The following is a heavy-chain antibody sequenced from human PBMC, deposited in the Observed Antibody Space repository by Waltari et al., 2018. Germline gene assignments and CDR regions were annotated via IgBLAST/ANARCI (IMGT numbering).Heavy chain of an antibody. J-gene: IGHJ4*02. CDR1: DDSINTGPFY. D-gene: IGHD6-6*01. Sequence: LVKPSQTLSLTCSISDDSINTGPFYFTWIRQYPGKGLEWIGYVDNTGSPSYNPSLRSRFSISVDTSRRHFSLKLMSVTAADTASYFCAISSSGGNYFDYWGRGTLVTVSS. CDR2: VDNTGSP. V-gene: IGHV4-31*03. CDR3: AISSSGGNYFDY.